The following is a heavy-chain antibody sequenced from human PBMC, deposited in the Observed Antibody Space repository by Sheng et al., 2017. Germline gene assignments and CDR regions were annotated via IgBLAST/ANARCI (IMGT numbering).Heavy chain of an antibody. Sequence: QLVESGGGLVLPGGSLRLSCAASGFTFSSYEMNWVRQSPGKGWSGFSYISASGGTIYYADSVEGRFIISRDNAKSSLYLQMNSLRVEDTAIYYCARAYTGDYWGQGTLVTV. CDR2: ISASGGTI. J-gene: IGHJ4*02. CDR3: ARAYTGDY. CDR1: GFTFSSYE. D-gene: IGHD2-2*02. V-gene: IGHV3-48*03.